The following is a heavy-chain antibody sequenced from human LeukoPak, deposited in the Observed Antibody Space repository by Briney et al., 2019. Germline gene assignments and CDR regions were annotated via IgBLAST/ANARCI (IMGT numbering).Heavy chain of an antibody. Sequence: GFLRLSCAGFGFTFSNALMSWVRQAPGKGLEGVGRIKSKTDGGTTDYAAPVKGRFTISRDDSKNTLYLQMNSLKTEDTAVYYCTTEWFAATPGYWGQGTLVTVSS. CDR3: TTEWFAATPGY. D-gene: IGHD2-15*01. J-gene: IGHJ4*02. V-gene: IGHV3-15*01. CDR1: GFTFSNAL. CDR2: IKSKTDGGTT.